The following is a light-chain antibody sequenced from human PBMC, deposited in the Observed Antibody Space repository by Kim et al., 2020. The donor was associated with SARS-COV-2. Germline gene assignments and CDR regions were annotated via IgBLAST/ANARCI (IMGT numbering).Light chain of an antibody. CDR3: QRYISTSWP. CDR1: QSLGIW. V-gene: IGKV1-5*01. J-gene: IGKJ1*01. Sequence: ASVGDMSTITCRASQSLGIWLAWYQQKPGKAPKLLIYATSTLESGVPSRFSGSGSGTKFTLTISSLQADDFATYYCQRYISTSWPFGQGTKVDIK. CDR2: ATS.